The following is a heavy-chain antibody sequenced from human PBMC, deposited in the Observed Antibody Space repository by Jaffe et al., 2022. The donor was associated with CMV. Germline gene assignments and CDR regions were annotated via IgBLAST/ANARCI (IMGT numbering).Heavy chain of an antibody. CDR1: GYTFTSYY. Sequence: QVQLVQSGAEVKKPGASVKVSCKASGYTFTSYYMHWVRQAPGQGLEWMGIINPSGGSTSYAQKFQGRVTMTRDTSTSTVYMELSSLRSEDTAVYYCAREPITMIVVVIPPGYFDYWGQGTLVTVSS. V-gene: IGHV1-46*01. J-gene: IGHJ4*02. D-gene: IGHD3-22*01. CDR3: AREPITMIVVVIPPGYFDY. CDR2: INPSGGST.